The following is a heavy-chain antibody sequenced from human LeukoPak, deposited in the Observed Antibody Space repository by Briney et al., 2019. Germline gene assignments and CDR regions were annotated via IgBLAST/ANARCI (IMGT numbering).Heavy chain of an antibody. Sequence: GGSLRLSCAASGFTFSDFGMHWVRQAPGKGLEWVALIRSDGSNKYYAESVKGRFTISRDSSKNTLFLQMNSLRVEDTVVYYCAKDRDDYGNDCWGQGVLVTVST. CDR2: IRSDGSNK. V-gene: IGHV3-30*02. CDR1: GFTFSDFG. J-gene: IGHJ4*02. CDR3: AKDRDDYGNDC. D-gene: IGHD4-17*01.